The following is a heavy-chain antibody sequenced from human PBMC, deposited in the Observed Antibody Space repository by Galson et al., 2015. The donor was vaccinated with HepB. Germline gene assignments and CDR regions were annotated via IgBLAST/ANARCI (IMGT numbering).Heavy chain of an antibody. V-gene: IGHV1-18*04. Sequence: SVKVSCKASGYTFTSYGISWVRQAPGQGLEWMGWISAYNGNTNYAQKLQGRVTMTTDTSTSTAYMELRSLRSDDTAVYYCARDRGLLRRAAEYFQHWGQGTLVTVSS. CDR2: ISAYNGNT. J-gene: IGHJ1*01. CDR3: ARDRGLLRRAAEYFQH. CDR1: GYTFTSYG. D-gene: IGHD3-22*01.